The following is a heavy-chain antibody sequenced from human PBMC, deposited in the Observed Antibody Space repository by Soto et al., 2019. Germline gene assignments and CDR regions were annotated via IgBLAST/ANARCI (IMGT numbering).Heavy chain of an antibody. Sequence: QVQLVQSGAEVKKPGASVKVSCKASGYTFTSYDINCLRQATGQGLEWMGCTNPNSGNTGYAQKFQGRLTMTRNTSISTAYMELSSLRSEDTAVYYCARPVGRYSGSYYVRRAFDIWVQGTMVTVSS. CDR2: TNPNSGNT. J-gene: IGHJ3*02. D-gene: IGHD1-26*01. CDR1: GYTFTSYD. CDR3: ARPVGRYSGSYYVRRAFDI. V-gene: IGHV1-8*01.